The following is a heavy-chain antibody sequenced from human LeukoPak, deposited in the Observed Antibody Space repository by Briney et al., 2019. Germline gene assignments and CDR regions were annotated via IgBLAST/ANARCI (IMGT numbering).Heavy chain of an antibody. CDR1: GGSISSYY. J-gene: IGHJ2*01. D-gene: IGHD2-21*01. V-gene: IGHV4-59*01. CDR2: VYYSGST. Sequence: LPETLSLTCTVSGGSISSYYWSWMRQSPGKGLEWIGYVYYSGSTNYNPALKSRVTISLDTSENQFSLKLSSVTAADTAVYYCAREANSPTARYWYFDLWGRGTQVTVSS. CDR3: AREANSPTARYWYFDL.